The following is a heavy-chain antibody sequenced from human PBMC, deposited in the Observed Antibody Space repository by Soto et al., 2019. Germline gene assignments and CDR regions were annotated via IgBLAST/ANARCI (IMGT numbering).Heavy chain of an antibody. CDR2: INPNSGGT. CDR1: GYTFTCYY. CDR3: ARDFHYDSSGSLGY. V-gene: IGHV1-2*02. J-gene: IGHJ4*02. D-gene: IGHD3-22*01. Sequence: ASVKVSCKASGYTFTCYYMHWVRQAPGQGLEWMGWINPNSGGTNYAQKFQGRVTMTRDTSISTAYMELSRLRSDDTAVYYCARDFHYDSSGSLGYWGQGTLVTVSS.